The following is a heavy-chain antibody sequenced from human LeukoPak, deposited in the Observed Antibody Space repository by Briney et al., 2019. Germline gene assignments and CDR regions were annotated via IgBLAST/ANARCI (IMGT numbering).Heavy chain of an antibody. D-gene: IGHD2-2*02. CDR1: GGTFSSYA. V-gene: IGHV1-69*13. CDR2: IIPIFGTA. CDR3: ATAGETDCSSTSCYTEGLGYYYYGMDV. Sequence: VASVTVSCKASGGTFSSYAISWVRQAPGQGLEWMGGIIPIFGTANYAQKFQGRVTITADESTSTAYMELSSLRSEDTAVYYCATAGETDCSSTSCYTEGLGYYYYGMDVWGKGTTVTVSS. J-gene: IGHJ6*04.